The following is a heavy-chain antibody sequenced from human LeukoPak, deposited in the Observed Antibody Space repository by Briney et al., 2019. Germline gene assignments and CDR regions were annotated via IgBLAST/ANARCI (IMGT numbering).Heavy chain of an antibody. CDR1: GYTFTSYA. D-gene: IGHD3-10*01. J-gene: IGHJ5*02. CDR3: ARDLWFGELVPPPNWFDP. Sequence: ASVKVSCKASGYTFTSYAMNWVRQAPGQGLEWMGWINTNTGNPTYAQGFTGRFVFSLDTPVSTAYLQISSLKAEDTAVYYCARDLWFGELVPPPNWFDPWGQGTLVTVSS. CDR2: INTNTGNP. V-gene: IGHV7-4-1*02.